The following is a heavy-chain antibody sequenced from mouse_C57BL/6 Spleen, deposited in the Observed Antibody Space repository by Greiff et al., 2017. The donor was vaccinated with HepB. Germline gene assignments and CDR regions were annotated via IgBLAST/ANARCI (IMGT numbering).Heavy chain of an antibody. CDR1: GFTFSSYA. D-gene: IGHD2-4*01. J-gene: IGHJ2*01. CDR2: ISDGGSYT. Sequence: DVQLVESGGGLVKPGGSLKLSCAASGFTFSSYAMSWVRQTPEKRLEWVATISDGGSYTYYPDNVKGRFTISRDNAKNNLYLQMSHLKSEDTAMYYCARSPYDYGMYYFDYWGQGTTLTVSS. CDR3: ARSPYDYGMYYFDY. V-gene: IGHV5-4*01.